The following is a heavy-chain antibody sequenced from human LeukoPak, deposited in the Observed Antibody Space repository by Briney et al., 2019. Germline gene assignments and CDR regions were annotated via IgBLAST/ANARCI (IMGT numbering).Heavy chain of an antibody. Sequence: ASVKVSCKASGYTFTSYGISWVRQAPGQGLEWMGWISAYNGNTNYAQKFQGRVTITADESTSTAYMELSSLRSEDTAVYYCARLGGGSSTSRQDPWGQGTLVTVSS. CDR3: ARLGGGSSTSRQDP. V-gene: IGHV1-18*01. CDR1: GYTFTSYG. D-gene: IGHD2-2*01. J-gene: IGHJ5*02. CDR2: ISAYNGNT.